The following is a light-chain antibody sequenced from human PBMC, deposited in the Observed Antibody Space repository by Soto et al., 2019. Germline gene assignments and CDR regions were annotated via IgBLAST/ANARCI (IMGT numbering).Light chain of an antibody. CDR2: HAS. CDR1: ESVSNN. V-gene: IGKV3-15*01. Sequence: EIVMTQSPATLSVSPGERATLSCRASESVSNNLAWYQQKFGQAPRLLIYHASTRATGIPARFSGSGSGTELTLTISSLQSEVFALYYCQQYNEWPLTFGGGTKVEIK. J-gene: IGKJ4*01. CDR3: QQYNEWPLT.